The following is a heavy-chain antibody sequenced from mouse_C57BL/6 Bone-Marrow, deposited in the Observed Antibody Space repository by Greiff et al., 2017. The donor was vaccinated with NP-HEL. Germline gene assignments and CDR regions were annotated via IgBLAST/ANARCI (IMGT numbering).Heavy chain of an antibody. V-gene: IGHV5-6*01. J-gene: IGHJ1*03. Sequence: EVQLQESGGDLVKPGGSLKLSCAASGFTFSSYGMSWVRQTPDKRLEWVATISSGGSYTSYPDSVKGRFTISRDNSTNTLYLQLSSLKSEDTAMYYCARHASYYGSSYDWYFDVWGTGTTVTVSS. CDR1: GFTFSSYG. D-gene: IGHD1-1*01. CDR2: ISSGGSYT. CDR3: ARHASYYGSSYDWYFDV.